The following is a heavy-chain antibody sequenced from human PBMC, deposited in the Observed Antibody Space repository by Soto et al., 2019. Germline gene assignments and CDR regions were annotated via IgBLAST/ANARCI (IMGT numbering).Heavy chain of an antibody. D-gene: IGHD1-26*01. V-gene: IGHV3-9*03. J-gene: IGHJ3*01. Sequence: EVKLVESGGGLVQPGRSLRLSCAASGFSFHDYVMHWVRQVPGKGLECVSGISYNSRVIDYADSVKGRFTISSDNAENSLYLQMNSRTAEDMAVYYVVSPNSDSFSEGFNLWGQGTTVTVSA. CDR2: ISYNSRVI. CDR3: VSPNSDSFSEGFNL. CDR1: GFSFHDYV.